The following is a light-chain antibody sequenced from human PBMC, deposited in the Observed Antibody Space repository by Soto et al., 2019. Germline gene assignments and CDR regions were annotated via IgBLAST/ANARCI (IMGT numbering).Light chain of an antibody. CDR1: QSVSSD. Sequence: EIVMTQSPATLSVSPGERATLSCRASQSVSSDLAWYQQKPGQAPRLLIYDASTRATGIPVRFSGSGYGTEFTLTISSLLSEDFALYSCQQYNKWPPLTFGGGTKVEI. V-gene: IGKV3-15*01. J-gene: IGKJ4*01. CDR2: DAS. CDR3: QQYNKWPPLT.